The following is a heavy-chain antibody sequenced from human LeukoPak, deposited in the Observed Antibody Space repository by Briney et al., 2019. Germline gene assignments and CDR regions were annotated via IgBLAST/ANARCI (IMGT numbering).Heavy chain of an antibody. V-gene: IGHV3-66*02. Sequence: GGSLRLSCAASGFTVGNNYMSWVRQAPGGGLEWVSVIYSDGSTYYADSVKARFTISRDNSKNTLYLQMNSLRADDTAVYYCARDPGGGPTHGYWGQGTLVTVSS. CDR2: IYSDGST. CDR3: ARDPGGGPTHGY. J-gene: IGHJ4*02. CDR1: GFTVGNNY. D-gene: IGHD1-26*01.